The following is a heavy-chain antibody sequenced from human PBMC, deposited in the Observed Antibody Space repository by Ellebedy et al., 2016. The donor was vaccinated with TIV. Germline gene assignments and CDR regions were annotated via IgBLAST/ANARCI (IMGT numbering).Heavy chain of an antibody. D-gene: IGHD2-21*02. CDR2: ISYDGSNK. CDR3: ARERSVVVTANTDYYYYGMDV. V-gene: IGHV3-30-3*01. Sequence: PGGSLRLSCAASGFTFSSYAMHWVRQAPGKGLEWVAVISYDGSNKYYADSVKGRFTISRDNSKNTLYLQMNSLRAEDTAVYYCARERSVVVTANTDYYYYGMDVWGQGTTVTVSS. J-gene: IGHJ6*02. CDR1: GFTFSSYA.